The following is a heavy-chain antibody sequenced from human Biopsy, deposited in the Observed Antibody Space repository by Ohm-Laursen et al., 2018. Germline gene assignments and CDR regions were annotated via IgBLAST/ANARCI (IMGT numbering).Heavy chain of an antibody. CDR3: VRQDRTHGGFEEHSWFDH. CDR2: IKYDGSEK. CDR1: GFTFSSYC. D-gene: IGHD3-16*01. J-gene: IGHJ5*02. Sequence: SLRLSCTALGFTFSSYCMSWVRQAPGKGLEWVANIKYDGSEKSCVDSVKGRFTISGDNAKNSLYLQMHSLRAEDTALYFCVRQDRTHGGFEEHSWFDHWGQGILGTVSS. V-gene: IGHV3-7*01.